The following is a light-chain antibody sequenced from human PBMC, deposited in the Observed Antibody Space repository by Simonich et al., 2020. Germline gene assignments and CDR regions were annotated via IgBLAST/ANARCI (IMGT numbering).Light chain of an antibody. J-gene: IGLJ3*02. CDR2: DVS. Sequence: QSALTQPRSVSGSPGQSVTISCTVTSSDVGGSNYVPWYQQHPGNAPKLMLYDVSKRPSGVPDCFPGSKSGNTASLTISGLQAEDEADYYCCSYAGSYTVFGGGTKLTVL. CDR1: SSDVGGSNY. CDR3: CSYAGSYTV. V-gene: IGLV2-11*01.